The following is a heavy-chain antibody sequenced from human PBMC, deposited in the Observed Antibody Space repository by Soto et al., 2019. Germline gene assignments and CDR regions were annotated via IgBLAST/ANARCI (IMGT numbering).Heavy chain of an antibody. Sequence: ASVKVSCKASGYTFSGFYMHWGRQAPGQGLEWMGWINPNSGGTKSAEKFQGRVTMTRDTSISTAYMELSRLTSDDTAVYYCASAAVTGTAGLDFWGQGTQVTVS. V-gene: IGHV1-2*02. J-gene: IGHJ4*02. D-gene: IGHD6-19*01. CDR3: ASAAVTGTAGLDF. CDR2: INPNSGGT. CDR1: GYTFSGFY.